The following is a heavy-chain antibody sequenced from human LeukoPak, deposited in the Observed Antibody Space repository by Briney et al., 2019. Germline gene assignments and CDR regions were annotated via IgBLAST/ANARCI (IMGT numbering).Heavy chain of an antibody. CDR1: GLTFSSYS. V-gene: IGHV3-21*01. D-gene: IGHD6-19*01. CDR2: ISSSSSYI. Sequence: GGSLRLSCAASGLTFSSYSMNWVRQAPGKGLEWVSSISSSSSYIYYADSVKGRFTISRDNAKNSLYLQMNSLRAEDTAVYYCARDHSQLYSSGWQPFDYWGQGTLVTVSS. J-gene: IGHJ4*02. CDR3: ARDHSQLYSSGWQPFDY.